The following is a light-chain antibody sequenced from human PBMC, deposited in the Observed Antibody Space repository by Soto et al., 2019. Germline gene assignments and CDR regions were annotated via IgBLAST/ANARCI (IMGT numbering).Light chain of an antibody. CDR2: AVN. CDR3: SSYAARNNYV. Sequence: QSVLTQPPSASGSPGQSVTISCTGTSSDVGGYKYVSWYQQYPGKAPKLMIYAVNKRPSGVPDRFSGSKSGNTASLTVSGLQAEDEADYYCSSYAARNNYVFGTGTKVTVL. CDR1: SSDVGGYKY. V-gene: IGLV2-8*01. J-gene: IGLJ1*01.